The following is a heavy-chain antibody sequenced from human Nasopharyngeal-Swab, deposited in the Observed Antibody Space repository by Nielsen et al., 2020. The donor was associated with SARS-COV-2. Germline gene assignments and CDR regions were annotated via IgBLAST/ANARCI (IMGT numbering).Heavy chain of an antibody. CDR2: ISYDGSNK. D-gene: IGHD1-26*01. J-gene: IGHJ4*02. CDR3: AKDSGSFYYFDY. CDR1: GFTFSSYA. Sequence: GESLKISCAASGFTFSSYAMHWVRQAPGKGLEWVAVISYDGSNKYYADSVKGRFTISRDNSKNMLYVQMNSLRAEDTAVYYCAKDSGSFYYFDYWAQGPLVTVSS. V-gene: IGHV3-30-3*01.